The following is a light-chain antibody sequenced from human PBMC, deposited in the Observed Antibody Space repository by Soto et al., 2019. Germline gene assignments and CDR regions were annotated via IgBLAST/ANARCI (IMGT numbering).Light chain of an antibody. J-gene: IGKJ1*01. CDR3: HQYNFWPT. V-gene: IGKV3-15*01. Sequence: ESVLTQSPGTLSLSPGEGATLSCRASQSVSRSGFAWYQQKPGQAPRLLIYGASTRATDIPARFSGSGSGTEFTLTISSLQSEDSAVYYCHQYNFWPTFGQGTKVDNK. CDR2: GAS. CDR1: QSVSRSG.